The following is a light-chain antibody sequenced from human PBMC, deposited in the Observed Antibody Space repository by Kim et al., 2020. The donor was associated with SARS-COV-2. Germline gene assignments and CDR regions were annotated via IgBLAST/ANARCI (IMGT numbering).Light chain of an antibody. V-gene: IGKV3-15*01. Sequence: EIVMTQSPATLSVSPGERATLSCRASQSVGSNLAWYQQKPGQPPRLLIFGTSTRAAGVPARFSGSGSGTEFILTISSLQSEDFAVYFCQQYNNWPPWTFGQGTKVDIK. J-gene: IGKJ1*01. CDR1: QSVGSN. CDR2: GTS. CDR3: QQYNNWPPWT.